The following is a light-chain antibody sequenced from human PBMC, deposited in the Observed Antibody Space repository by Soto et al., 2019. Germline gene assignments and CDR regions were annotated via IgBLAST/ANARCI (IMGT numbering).Light chain of an antibody. Sequence: EIVLTQSPGTLSLSPGESTTLSCRASRGISSSYLAWYQQKPGQAPRLLIYAASTRATGIPDRFRGSGSATDFTLTTSRLEHEDSAVYYCQQYGASPPYTFGQGTKLEIK. V-gene: IGKV3-20*01. CDR3: QQYGASPPYT. CDR1: RGISSSY. J-gene: IGKJ2*01. CDR2: AAS.